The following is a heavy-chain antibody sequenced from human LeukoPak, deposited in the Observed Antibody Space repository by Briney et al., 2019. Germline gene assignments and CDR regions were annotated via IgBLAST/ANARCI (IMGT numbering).Heavy chain of an antibody. D-gene: IGHD6-13*01. CDR1: GFTFSSYW. J-gene: IGHJ6*03. V-gene: IGHV3-7*01. CDR3: ARTQSIAAAGHYYMDV. CDR2: IKQDGSEK. Sequence: GGSLRLSCAASGFTFSSYWMSWVRQAPGKGLEWVANIKQDGSEKYYVDSVKGRFTISRDNAKNSLYLQMNSLRAEDTAVYYCARTQSIAAAGHYYMDVWGKGTTVTVSS.